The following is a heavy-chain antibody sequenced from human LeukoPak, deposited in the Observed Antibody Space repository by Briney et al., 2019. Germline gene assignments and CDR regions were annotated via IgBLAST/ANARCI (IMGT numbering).Heavy chain of an antibody. CDR3: ARQFTARLGELSFPFDY. D-gene: IGHD3-16*02. CDR1: GYSFTTYW. V-gene: IGHV5-51*01. CDR2: IYPGDSDT. Sequence: GESLKISCKGSGYSFTTYWIGWVRQMPGKGPEWMGIIYPGDSDTRYSPSFQGQVTISADKSISTAYLQWSSLKASDTAMYYCARQFTARLGELSFPFDYWGQGTLVTVSS. J-gene: IGHJ4*02.